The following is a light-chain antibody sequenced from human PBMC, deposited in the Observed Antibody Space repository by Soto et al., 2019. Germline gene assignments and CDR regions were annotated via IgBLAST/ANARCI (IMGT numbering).Light chain of an antibody. CDR1: QSISSY. Sequence: DIQMTQSPSSLSASVGDRVTITCRASQSISSYLNWYQQKPGKAPKLLIYAASSLQSGVPSRCSGSGSGTDFTLNISSLQPEDFATYYFQQSYSTPRTFGPGTKVDIK. J-gene: IGKJ3*01. V-gene: IGKV1-39*01. CDR2: AAS. CDR3: QQSYSTPRT.